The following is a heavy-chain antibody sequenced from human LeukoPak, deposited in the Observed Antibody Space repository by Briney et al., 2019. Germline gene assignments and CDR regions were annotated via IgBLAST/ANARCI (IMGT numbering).Heavy chain of an antibody. V-gene: IGHV4-59*01. D-gene: IGHD3-10*01. CDR1: GGSISSYY. J-gene: IGHJ6*02. CDR3: ARDLGTMVRGVIHGMDV. Sequence: SETLSLTCTVSGGSISSYYWSWIRQPPGKGLEWIGYIYYSGSTNYNPSLKSRVTISVDTSKNQFSLKLSSVTAADTAVYYCARDLGTMVRGVIHGMDVWGQGTTVTVSS. CDR2: IYYSGST.